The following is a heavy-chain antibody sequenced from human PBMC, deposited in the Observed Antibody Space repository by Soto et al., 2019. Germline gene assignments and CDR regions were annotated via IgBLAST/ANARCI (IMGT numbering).Heavy chain of an antibody. Sequence: ASVKVSCKASGYTFTGYYMHWVRQAPGQGLEWMGWINPNSGSTNYAQKFQGRVTMTRNTSISTAYMELSSLRSEDTAVYYCARGHGETKFDPWGQGTLVTVSS. D-gene: IGHD4-17*01. V-gene: IGHV1-2*02. CDR1: GYTFTGYY. CDR2: INPNSGST. CDR3: ARGHGETKFDP. J-gene: IGHJ5*02.